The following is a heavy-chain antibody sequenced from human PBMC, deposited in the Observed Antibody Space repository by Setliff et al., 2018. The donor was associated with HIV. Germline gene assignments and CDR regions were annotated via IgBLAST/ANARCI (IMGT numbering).Heavy chain of an antibody. V-gene: IGHV4-4*07. CDR2: IYIRGST. Sequence: PSETVSLTCTVSGGSVSSFYWSWIRQPAEKGLEWIGRIYIRGSTNSNPSLKGRVTMSVDTSKNHFSLKLSSVTAADTAIYYCARGLGGGFSLDAFDIWGRGTMVTV. CDR3: ARGLGGGFSLDAFDI. CDR1: GGSVSSFY. D-gene: IGHD2-15*01. J-gene: IGHJ3*02.